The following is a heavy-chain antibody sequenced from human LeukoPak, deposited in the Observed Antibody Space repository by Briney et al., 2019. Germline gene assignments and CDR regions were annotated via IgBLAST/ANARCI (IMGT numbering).Heavy chain of an antibody. CDR2: ISGSGGST. Sequence: GGSLRLSCAASGFTFSTYNMNWVRQAPGKGLEWVSAISGSGGSTYYADSVKGRFTISRDNSKNTVYLQMNSLRAEDTAVYYCAKGTPSYCSGGSCYSDYFDYWGQGTPVTVSS. D-gene: IGHD2-15*01. J-gene: IGHJ4*02. V-gene: IGHV3-23*01. CDR3: AKGTPSYCSGGSCYSDYFDY. CDR1: GFTFSTYN.